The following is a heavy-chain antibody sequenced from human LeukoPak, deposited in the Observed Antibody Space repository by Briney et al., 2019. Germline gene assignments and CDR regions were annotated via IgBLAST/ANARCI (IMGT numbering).Heavy chain of an antibody. J-gene: IGHJ6*02. D-gene: IGHD6-13*01. CDR3: ARDRDSSSWYGLYYGTDV. V-gene: IGHV4-31*03. CDR2: IYYSGST. Sequence: SQTLSLTCTVSGGSISSGGYYWSWIRQHPGKGLEWIGYIYYSGSTYYNPSLKSRVTISVDTSKNQFSLKLSSVTAADTAVYYCARDRDSSSWYGLYYGTDVWGQGTTVTVSS. CDR1: GGSISSGGYY.